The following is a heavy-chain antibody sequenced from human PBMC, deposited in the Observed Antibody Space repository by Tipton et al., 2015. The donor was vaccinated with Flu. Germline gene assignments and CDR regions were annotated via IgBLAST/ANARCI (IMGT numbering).Heavy chain of an antibody. J-gene: IGHJ4*02. CDR2: ICPDGSS. CDR3: ARGQDAYKQGH. CDR1: GGSISSSSYY. V-gene: IGHV4-39*06. Sequence: TLSLTCTVSGGSISSSSYYWGWIRQPPGRGLEWIGEICPDGSSANNASLKSRVTISIDTSKNQFTLKLSSVTAADTGVYFCARGQDAYKQGHWGQGTLVTVSS. D-gene: IGHD5-24*01.